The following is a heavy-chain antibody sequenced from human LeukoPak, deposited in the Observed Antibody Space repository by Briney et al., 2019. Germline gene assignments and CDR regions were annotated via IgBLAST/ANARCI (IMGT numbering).Heavy chain of an antibody. J-gene: IGHJ5*02. CDR3: AKMYYYDSSGYRLRSSWFDP. Sequence: GGSLRLSCAATGFTFSSYTMSWVRHAPGKGQEWVSAIYSSGGSTYYADSVKGRFTISRDNSKNTLYLQMNSLRAEDTAVYYCAKMYYYDSSGYRLRSSWFDPWGQGTLVTVSS. CDR2: IYSSGGST. CDR1: GFTFSSYT. D-gene: IGHD3-22*01. V-gene: IGHV3-23*01.